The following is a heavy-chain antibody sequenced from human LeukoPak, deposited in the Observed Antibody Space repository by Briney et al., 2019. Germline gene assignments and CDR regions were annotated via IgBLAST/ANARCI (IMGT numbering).Heavy chain of an antibody. CDR2: INHSGST. CDR1: GGSFSGYY. D-gene: IGHD3-22*01. CDR3: ARGYYDSSGYYQFDY. V-gene: IGHV4-34*01. J-gene: IGHJ4*02. Sequence: SETLSLTCAVYGGSFSGYYWSWIRQPPGKGLEWIGEINHSGSTNYNPSLKSRVTISVDTSKNQFSLKLSSVTAADTAVYYCARGYYDSSGYYQFDYWGQGTLVTVSS.